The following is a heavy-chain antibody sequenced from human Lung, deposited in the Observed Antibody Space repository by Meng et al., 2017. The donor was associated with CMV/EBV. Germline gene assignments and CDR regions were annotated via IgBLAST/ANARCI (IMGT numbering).Heavy chain of an antibody. CDR3: ARDSKISSGSSSYYYYYGMDD. CDR1: GFPFISYW. D-gene: IGHD6-6*01. V-gene: IGHV3-7*01. J-gene: IGHJ6*02. CDR2: INQEGSEK. Sequence: GGPXRLXCAASGFPFISYWMSWVRQAPGKGLEWVANINQEGSEKYYVDSVKGRFTISRDKAKNSLYPQMNSMRAKDTAVYYCARDSKISSGSSSYYYYYGMDDWGQGXTVTVSS.